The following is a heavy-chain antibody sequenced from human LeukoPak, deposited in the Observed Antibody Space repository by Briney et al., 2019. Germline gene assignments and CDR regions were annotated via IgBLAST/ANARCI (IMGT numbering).Heavy chain of an antibody. CDR1: GGSFSGYY. CDR2: INHSGST. Sequence: PSETLSLTCAVYGGSFSGYYWSWIRQPPGKGLEWIGEINHSGSTNYNPSLKSRVTISVDTSKNQFSLKLSSVTAADTAVYYCARGRTAGYCSGGSCLVFDPWGQGTLVTVSS. CDR3: ARGRTAGYCSGGSCLVFDP. J-gene: IGHJ5*02. V-gene: IGHV4-34*01. D-gene: IGHD2-15*01.